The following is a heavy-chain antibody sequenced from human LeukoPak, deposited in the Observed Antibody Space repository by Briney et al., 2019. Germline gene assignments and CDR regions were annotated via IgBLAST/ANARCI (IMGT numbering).Heavy chain of an antibody. Sequence: GRSLRLSCAASGFTFSNYGMHWVRQAPGKGLEWVAVISYDGSKKYYADSVKGRFTISRDNSKNTLYLQMNSLRAEDTAVYYCAKASGIAAGGWFDPWGQGTLVTVSS. CDR3: AKASGIAAGGWFDP. CDR1: GFTFSNYG. D-gene: IGHD6-25*01. V-gene: IGHV3-30*18. CDR2: ISYDGSKK. J-gene: IGHJ5*02.